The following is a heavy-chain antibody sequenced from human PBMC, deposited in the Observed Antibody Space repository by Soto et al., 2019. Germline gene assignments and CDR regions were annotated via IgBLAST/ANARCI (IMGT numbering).Heavy chain of an antibody. J-gene: IGHJ5*02. Sequence: QVQLQESGPGLVKPSQTLSLTCTVSGGSISSGGYYWSWIRQHPGKGLEWIGYIYYSGSTYYNPSLKSRVTISGDTSKNLFSLKLSSVTAADTAVYYCARLPTLYDFWSGYWVTGFDPWGQGTLVTVSS. D-gene: IGHD3-3*01. CDR3: ARLPTLYDFWSGYWVTGFDP. V-gene: IGHV4-31*03. CDR2: IYYSGST. CDR1: GGSISSGGYY.